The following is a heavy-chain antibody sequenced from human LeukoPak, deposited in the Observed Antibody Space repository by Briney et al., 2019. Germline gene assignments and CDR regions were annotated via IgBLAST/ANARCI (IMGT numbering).Heavy chain of an antibody. Sequence: PGGSLRLSCAASGFTFSSYAMSWVRQAPGRGLEWVSDISGSGGRTYYADSVKGRFTISRDNSKNTLYLQMNSLRAEDTAVYYCAKDSVATGDYFDYWGQGTLVTVSS. D-gene: IGHD5-12*01. J-gene: IGHJ4*02. CDR3: AKDSVATGDYFDY. CDR2: ISGSGGRT. V-gene: IGHV3-23*01. CDR1: GFTFSSYA.